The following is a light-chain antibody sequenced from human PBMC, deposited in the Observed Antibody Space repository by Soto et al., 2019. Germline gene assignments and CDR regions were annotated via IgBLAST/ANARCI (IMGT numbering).Light chain of an antibody. CDR2: AAS. Sequence: DIPMTQSPSSLSASVGDRVTITCRASQGIDTYLAWYQQKPGQVPKLLIYAASTLQSGVPSRFSGSGSGTDFTLTISGLQPEDVATYFCQKYTRAPFTFGPGTKVDIK. CDR3: QKYTRAPFT. J-gene: IGKJ3*01. CDR1: QGIDTY. V-gene: IGKV1-27*01.